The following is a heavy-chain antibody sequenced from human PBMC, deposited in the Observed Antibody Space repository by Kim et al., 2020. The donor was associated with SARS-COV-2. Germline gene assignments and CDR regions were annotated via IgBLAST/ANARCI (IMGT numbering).Heavy chain of an antibody. V-gene: IGHV4-59*08. Sequence: SETLSLTCTVSGGSLSSYYWSWFRQPPGKGLEWIGYIYYSGTTYYNPSLKSRVTTSADTSKNQFSLKLSSVTAADTAVYYCAIHLLSVRSKYFDIWGRGTLVTVSS. J-gene: IGHJ2*01. CDR1: GGSLSSYY. CDR2: IYYSGTT. CDR3: AIHLLSVRSKYFDI.